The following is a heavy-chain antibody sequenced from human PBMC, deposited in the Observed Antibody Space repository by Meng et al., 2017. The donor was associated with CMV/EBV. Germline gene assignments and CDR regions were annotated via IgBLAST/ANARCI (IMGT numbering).Heavy chain of an antibody. CDR2: ISWNSGSI. J-gene: IGHJ4*02. CDR1: GFTFDDYA. CDR3: AKGLTTVTTFGFDY. Sequence: GGSLSLSCAASGFTFDDYAMHWVRQAPGKGLEWVSGISWNSGSIGYADSVKGRFTISRDNAKNSLYLQMNSLRAEDMALYYCAKGLTTVTTFGFDYWGQGTLVTVSS. D-gene: IGHD4-17*01. V-gene: IGHV3-9*03.